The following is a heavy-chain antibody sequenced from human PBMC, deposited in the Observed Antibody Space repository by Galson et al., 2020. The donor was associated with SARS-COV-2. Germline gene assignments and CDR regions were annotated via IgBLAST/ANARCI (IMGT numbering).Heavy chain of an antibody. J-gene: IGHJ3*02. CDR2: TYYRSQWST. CDR1: GDSVSSNSAA. D-gene: IGHD6-13*01. V-gene: IGHV6-1*01. Sequence: SETLSLTCAISGDSVSSNSAAWNWIRQSPSRGLEWLGRTYYRSQWSTDYAVSVKSRITINPDTSKNRFSLQLNSVTPEDTAIYYCAGRVAGAGSLHIWGQGTMVIVSS. CDR3: AGRVAGAGSLHI.